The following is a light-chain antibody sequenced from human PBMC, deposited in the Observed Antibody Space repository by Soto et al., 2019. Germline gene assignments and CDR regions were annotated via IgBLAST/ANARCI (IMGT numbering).Light chain of an antibody. CDR1: QSLLHSNGYNY. CDR3: MQALQTPWT. J-gene: IGKJ1*01. Sequence: DIVMTQSPLSLPVTPGEPASISCRSSQSLLHSNGYNYLDWYLQKPGQSPQLLIYLGSNRATGVADRFSGRGSGTDFTLKISRVEAEDVGVYYCMQALQTPWTFGQRTKVEIK. V-gene: IGKV2-28*01. CDR2: LGS.